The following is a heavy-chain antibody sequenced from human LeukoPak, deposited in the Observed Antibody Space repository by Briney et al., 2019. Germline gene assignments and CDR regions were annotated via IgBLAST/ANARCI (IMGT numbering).Heavy chain of an antibody. CDR3: ARRGRYGSSNFDN. Sequence: SETLSLTCTVSGGSISSYYWSWIRQPAGKGLEWIGRLHSNGNTNYNPSLRSRVTISADTSKNQISLKLTSVTAADTALYYCARRGRYGSSNFDNWGQGTLVTVSS. V-gene: IGHV4-4*07. CDR1: GGSISSYY. CDR2: LHSNGNT. D-gene: IGHD6-13*01. J-gene: IGHJ4*02.